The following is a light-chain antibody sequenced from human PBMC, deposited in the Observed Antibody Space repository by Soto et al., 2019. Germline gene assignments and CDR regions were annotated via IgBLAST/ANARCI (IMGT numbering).Light chain of an antibody. CDR3: CSYAGSSTWV. CDR1: SSDVGSYNL. V-gene: IGLV2-23*01. CDR2: EGS. J-gene: IGLJ1*01. Sequence: QSVLTQPASVSGSPGQSITISCTGTSSDVGSYNLVSWYQQHPGKAPKLMIYEGSKPPSGVSNRFSGSKSGNTASLTISGHQAEDEADYYCCSYAGSSTWVFGTGTKLTVL.